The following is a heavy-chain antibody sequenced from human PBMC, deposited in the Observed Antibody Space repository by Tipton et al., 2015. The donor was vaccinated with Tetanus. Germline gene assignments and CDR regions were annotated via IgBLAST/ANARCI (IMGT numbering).Heavy chain of an antibody. CDR3: ASGSALDY. Sequence: SLRLSCEVSGFLFSSYTMNWVRQAPGKGLEWVASISSTSSYIYYADSLKGRFTISRYNAKNSLYLQMNSLRVDDTAVYYCASGSALDYWGQGSLVAVSS. V-gene: IGHV3-21*01. CDR2: ISSTSSYI. J-gene: IGHJ4*02. CDR1: GFLFSSYT. D-gene: IGHD6-25*01.